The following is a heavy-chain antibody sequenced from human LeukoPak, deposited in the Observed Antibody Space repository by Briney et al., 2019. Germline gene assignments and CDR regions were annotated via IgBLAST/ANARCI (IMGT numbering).Heavy chain of an antibody. CDR3: ATQGYGGPFDY. CDR2: IYTGGST. J-gene: IGHJ4*02. D-gene: IGHD5-12*01. Sequence: PSETLSLTCTVFGGSISSYYWSWIRQPPGKGLEWIGYIYTGGSTNYNPSLKSRVTISVDTSKNQFSLKLSSVTAADTAVYYCATQGYGGPFDYWGQGTLVTVSS. CDR1: GGSISSYY. V-gene: IGHV4-4*09.